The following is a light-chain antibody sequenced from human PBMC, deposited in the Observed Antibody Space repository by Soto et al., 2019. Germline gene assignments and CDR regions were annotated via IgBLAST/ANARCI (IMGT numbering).Light chain of an antibody. CDR1: QSVSNNY. V-gene: IGKV3-20*01. CDR3: QQYGSSGT. CDR2: GAS. J-gene: IGKJ1*01. Sequence: TVLTQSPGTLSLSPGERATLSCRASQSVSNNYLAWYQQKPGQAPRLLIYGASNRATGIPDRFSGSGSGTDFTLTISRLEPEDVAVYYCQQYGSSGTFGQGTKVDI.